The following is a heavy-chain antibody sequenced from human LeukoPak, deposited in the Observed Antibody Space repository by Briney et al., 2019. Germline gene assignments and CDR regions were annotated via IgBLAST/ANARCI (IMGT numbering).Heavy chain of an antibody. CDR3: ARGRALPHRYYYYYMDV. V-gene: IGHV4-34*01. CDR2: INHSGST. D-gene: IGHD6-6*01. J-gene: IGHJ6*03. Sequence: MSSETLSLTCAVYGGSFSGYYWSWIRQPPGKGLEWIGEINHSGSTNYNPSLKSRVTISVDTSKNQFSLKLSSVTAADTAVYYCARGRALPHRYYYYYMDVWGKGTTVTVSS. CDR1: GGSFSGYY.